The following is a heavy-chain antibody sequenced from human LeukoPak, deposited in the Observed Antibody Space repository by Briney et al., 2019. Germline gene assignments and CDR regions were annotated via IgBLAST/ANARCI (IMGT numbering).Heavy chain of an antibody. J-gene: IGHJ4*02. CDR2: ITVSGAGT. D-gene: IGHD3-22*01. Sequence: SGGSLTLSCALSGITLSNYGMSCVRQAPRNGLELVACITVSGAGTNYADSVKGGLTISRDNRKKALYLQMNRLRAEDTAVYLCAKRGVVIRVILVGFHKEAYYFDSWGQGALVTVS. V-gene: IGHV3-23*01. CDR3: AKRGVVIRVILVGFHKEAYYFDS. CDR1: GITLSNYG.